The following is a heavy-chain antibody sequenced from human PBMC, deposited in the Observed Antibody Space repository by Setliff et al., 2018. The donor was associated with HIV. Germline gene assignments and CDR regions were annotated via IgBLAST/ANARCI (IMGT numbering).Heavy chain of an antibody. CDR1: GGSFSGYY. CDR3: ARGAIQLWLRSYYYMDV. Sequence: SETLSLTCAVYGGSFSGYYWNWIRQPPGKGLEWIGEINHSGSTNYNPSLKSRVTISVDTSKNQFSLKLSSVAAADTAVYYCARGAIQLWLRSYYYMDVWGKGTTVTVSS. J-gene: IGHJ6*03. D-gene: IGHD5-18*01. CDR2: INHSGST. V-gene: IGHV4-34*01.